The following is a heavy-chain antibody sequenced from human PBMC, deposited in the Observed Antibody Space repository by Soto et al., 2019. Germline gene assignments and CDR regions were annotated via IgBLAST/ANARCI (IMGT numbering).Heavy chain of an antibody. Sequence: QVQLQQWGAGLLKPSETLSITCAVYGGSFSGYYWTWIRQPPGTGLEWIGEIDHSGSTTYNPSLKSRVTISVDTSNNQISLKLTSVTAADTAVYYCARDKITGLFDYWGQGTLVTVSS. CDR2: IDHSGST. CDR3: ARDKITGLFDY. V-gene: IGHV4-34*01. D-gene: IGHD2-8*02. J-gene: IGHJ4*02. CDR1: GGSFSGYY.